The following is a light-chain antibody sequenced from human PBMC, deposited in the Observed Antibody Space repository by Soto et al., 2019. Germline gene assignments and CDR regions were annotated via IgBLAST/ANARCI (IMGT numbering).Light chain of an antibody. CDR1: TRDIGAYNL. CDR2: EVR. Sequence: SALTQPASVSGSPGQSITIFCAGTTRDIGAYNLVSWYQQHPGRAPQLIIYEVRNRPSGSSFRFSGSKSGNTASLTISGLQAEDEADYYCSSFTSRSSLIFGGGTKLTVL. V-gene: IGLV2-14*01. J-gene: IGLJ2*01. CDR3: SSFTSRSSLI.